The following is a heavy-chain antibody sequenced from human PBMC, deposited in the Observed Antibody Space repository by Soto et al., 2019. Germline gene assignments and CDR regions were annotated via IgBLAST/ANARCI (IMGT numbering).Heavy chain of an antibody. CDR2: FDPEDGET. CDR1: GYTLTELS. D-gene: IGHD2-8*01. V-gene: IGHV1-24*01. Sequence: GASVKVSCEVSGYTLTELSMHWVRQAPGKGLEWMGGFDPEDGETIYAQKFQGRVTMTEDTSTDTAYMELSSLRSEDTAVYYCATSGILYPEPGRGMDFDIWGQGTMVTVSS. CDR3: ATSGILYPEPGRGMDFDI. J-gene: IGHJ3*02.